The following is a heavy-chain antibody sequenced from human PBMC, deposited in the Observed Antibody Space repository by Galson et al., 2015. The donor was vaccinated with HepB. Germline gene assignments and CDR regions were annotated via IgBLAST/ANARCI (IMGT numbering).Heavy chain of an antibody. J-gene: IGHJ4*02. CDR1: DYTFTTNG. CDR2: ISANSGNT. D-gene: IGHD4/OR15-4a*01. CDR3: ARDRDYRFDY. Sequence: SVQVSCKASDYTFTTNGISCVRQAPGPGLERMGCISANSGNTKYAQNLQGRVTLTRDTSTSTAYLELRSLRSDDTAAYYCARDRDYRFDYWGQGTLVTVSS. V-gene: IGHV1-18*04.